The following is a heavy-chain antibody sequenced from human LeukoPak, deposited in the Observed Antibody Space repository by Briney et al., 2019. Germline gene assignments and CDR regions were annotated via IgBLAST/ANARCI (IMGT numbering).Heavy chain of an antibody. CDR2: INPNSGGT. Sequence: GASVKVSCKASGYTFTGYYMHWVRQAPGQGLEWMGWINPNSGGTNYAQKFQGRVTMTRDTSISTAYMELSRLRSEDTAVYYCASRNVRIGYCSSTSCPRDYYYYGMDVWGQGTTVTVSS. J-gene: IGHJ6*02. V-gene: IGHV1-2*02. CDR1: GYTFTGYY. CDR3: ASRNVRIGYCSSTSCPRDYYYYGMDV. D-gene: IGHD2-2*01.